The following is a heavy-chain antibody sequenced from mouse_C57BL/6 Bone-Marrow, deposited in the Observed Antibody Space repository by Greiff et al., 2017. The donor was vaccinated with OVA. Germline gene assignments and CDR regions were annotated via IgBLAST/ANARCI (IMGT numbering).Heavy chain of an antibody. CDR2: ISDGGSYT. D-gene: IGHD1-1*01. J-gene: IGHJ3*01. Sequence: EVKLVESGGGLVKPGGSLKLSCAASGFTFSSYAMSWVRQTPEKRLEWVATISDGGSYTYYPDNVKGRFTISRDNAKNNLYLQMSHLKSEDTAMYYCARDQGSKPWFAYWGQGTLVTVSA. CDR3: ARDQGSKPWFAY. CDR1: GFTFSSYA. V-gene: IGHV5-4*01.